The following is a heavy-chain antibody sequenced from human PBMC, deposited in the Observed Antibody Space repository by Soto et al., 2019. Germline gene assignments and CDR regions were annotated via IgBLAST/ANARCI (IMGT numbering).Heavy chain of an antibody. J-gene: IGHJ4*02. CDR2: FYWNDDK. CDR1: GFSLTIRGVA. D-gene: IGHD2-21*02. Sequence: QITLTESGPTLVTPTQTLTLTCSFSGFSLTIRGVAVGWFRQPPGKAPEWLALFYWNDDKRYSPSLRSRLTVTGDSSKNQVVLTLANVDPVDSGTYYCAHRPTSTDDFYFDYWGQGTLVTVSS. V-gene: IGHV2-5*01. CDR3: AHRPTSTDDFYFDY.